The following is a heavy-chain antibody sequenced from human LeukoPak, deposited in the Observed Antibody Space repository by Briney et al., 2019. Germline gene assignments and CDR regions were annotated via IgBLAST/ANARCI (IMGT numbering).Heavy chain of an antibody. CDR2: IFHSGLT. D-gene: IGHD4-17*01. J-gene: IGHJ4*02. Sequence: NTSETLSLTCSVSGGSISPHYWTWIRQTPGKGLEWIGYIFHSGLTNYNSALRSRVTLSVDTARNQLSLKLTSVTAADTAVYYCTREVSTVTFDYWGQGTLVTVSS. CDR1: GGSISPHY. V-gene: IGHV4-59*11. CDR3: TREVSTVTFDY.